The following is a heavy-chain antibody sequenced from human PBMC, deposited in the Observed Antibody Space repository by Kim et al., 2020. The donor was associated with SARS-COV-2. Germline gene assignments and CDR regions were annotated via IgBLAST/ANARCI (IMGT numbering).Heavy chain of an antibody. Sequence: GGSLRLSCAASGFTFSSYEMNWVRQAPGKGLEWVSYISSSGSTIYYADSVKGRFTISRDNAKNSLYLQMNSLRAEDTAVYYCASTSGYSSSWPHPDAFDIWGQGTMVTVSS. CDR1: GFTFSSYE. CDR3: ASTSGYSSSWPHPDAFDI. J-gene: IGHJ3*02. CDR2: ISSSGSTI. D-gene: IGHD6-13*01. V-gene: IGHV3-48*03.